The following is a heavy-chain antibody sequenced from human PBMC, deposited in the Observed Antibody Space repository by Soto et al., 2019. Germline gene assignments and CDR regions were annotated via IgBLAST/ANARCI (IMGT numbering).Heavy chain of an antibody. CDR1: GGSFSGYY. Sequence: QVQLQQWGAGLLKPSETLSLTCAVYGGSFSGYYWSWIRQPPGKGLEWIGEIKHSGSTNYNPSLKSRVTISVDTSKNQFSLKLSSVTAADTAVYYCARGRITRGYSYGSDRFDYWGQGTLVTVSS. J-gene: IGHJ4*02. CDR3: ARGRITRGYSYGSDRFDY. D-gene: IGHD5-18*01. V-gene: IGHV4-34*01. CDR2: IKHSGST.